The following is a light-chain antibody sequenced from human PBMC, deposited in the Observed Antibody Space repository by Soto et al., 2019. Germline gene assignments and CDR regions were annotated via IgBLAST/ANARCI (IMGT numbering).Light chain of an antibody. J-gene: IGLJ1*01. CDR2: SNN. CDR3: AAWDDSLNGPYV. V-gene: IGLV1-44*01. CDR1: SSNNGSNT. Sequence: QSVLTQPPSASGTPGQRVTISCSGSSSNNGSNTVNWYQQLPGTAPKLLIYSNNHRPSGVPDRFSGSKSGTSASLAISGLQSEDEADYYCAAWDDSLNGPYVFGTGTKVTVL.